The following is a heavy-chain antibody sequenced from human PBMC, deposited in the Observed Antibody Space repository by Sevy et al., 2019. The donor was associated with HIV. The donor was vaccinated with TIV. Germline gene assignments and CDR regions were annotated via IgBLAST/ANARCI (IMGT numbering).Heavy chain of an antibody. CDR2: INPNSGGT. Sequence: ASVKVSCKASAYTFTGHYIHWVRQAPGQGLECMGWINPNSGGTIYAQKFQGSVTMTRDTSISTAYMGLSRLRSDDTAVYYCARGGVVVEPAARGYFDYWGQGTLVTVSS. CDR3: ARGGVVVEPAARGYFDY. V-gene: IGHV1-2*02. D-gene: IGHD2-2*01. J-gene: IGHJ4*02. CDR1: AYTFTGHY.